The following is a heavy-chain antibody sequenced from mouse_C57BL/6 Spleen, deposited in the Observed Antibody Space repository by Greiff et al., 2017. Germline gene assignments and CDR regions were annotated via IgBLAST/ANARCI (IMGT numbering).Heavy chain of an antibody. CDR2: ISDGGSYT. CDR1: GFTFSSYA. V-gene: IGHV5-4*01. Sequence: EVKLMESGGGLVKPGGSLKLSCAASGFTFSSYAMSWVRQTPEKRLEWVATISDGGSYTYYPDNVKGRLTISRDNAKNNLYLQMSHLKSEDTAMYYCARDRGGDAMDYWGQGTSVTVSS. J-gene: IGHJ4*01. CDR3: ARDRGGDAMDY.